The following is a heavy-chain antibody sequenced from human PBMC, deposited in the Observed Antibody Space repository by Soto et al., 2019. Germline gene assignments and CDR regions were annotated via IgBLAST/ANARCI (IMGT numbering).Heavy chain of an antibody. CDR2: IIPPFGPA. CDR1: GGTFNTYD. J-gene: IGHJ5*02. V-gene: IGHV1-69*01. D-gene: IGHD6-13*01. Sequence: QVQLVQSGAEVKKPGSSVKVSCKASGGTFNTYDINWVRQAPGQGLEWMGGIIPPFGPAKYAQKFQDRVTITADESTSTGYMDLSSLRSEDTAVYYCARGPTTIDSSSHPFDPWGQGTLVTVSS. CDR3: ARGPTTIDSSSHPFDP.